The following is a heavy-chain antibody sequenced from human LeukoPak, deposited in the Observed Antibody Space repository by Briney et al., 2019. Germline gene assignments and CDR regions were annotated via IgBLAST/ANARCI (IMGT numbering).Heavy chain of an antibody. V-gene: IGHV4-39*01. CDR2: IYYSGST. Sequence: RSSETLSLTCTVSGGSISSSSYYWGWIRQPPGKGLEWIGSIYYSGSTYYNPSLKSRVTISVDTSKNQFSLKLSSVTAAGTAVYYCAVSPGYSYGVDYWGQGTPVTVSS. CDR1: GGSISSSSYY. D-gene: IGHD5-18*01. CDR3: AVSPGYSYGVDY. J-gene: IGHJ4*02.